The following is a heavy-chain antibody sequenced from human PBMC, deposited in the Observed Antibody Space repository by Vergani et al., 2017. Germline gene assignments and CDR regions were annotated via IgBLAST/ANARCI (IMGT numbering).Heavy chain of an antibody. CDR2: IHSSGTT. CDR3: ARESWTSELRGVYWFDT. Sequence: QVQLHESGPGLVKPSQTLSLTCTVSGVSITSGSFYWSWIRQPAGKGLEWMGRIHSSGTTNYNPSLKSRVTLSVDTSKNQLSLRMTSVTAADTAFYYCARESWTSELRGVYWFDTWGQGTLVSVSS. J-gene: IGHJ5*02. CDR1: GVSITSGSFY. D-gene: IGHD3-10*01. V-gene: IGHV4-61*02.